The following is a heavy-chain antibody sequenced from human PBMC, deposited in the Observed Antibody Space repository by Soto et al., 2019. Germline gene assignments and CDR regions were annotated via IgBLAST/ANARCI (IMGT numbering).Heavy chain of an antibody. CDR3: ARHLTPPSIAVCGQGFFDH. D-gene: IGHD2-21*01. CDR2: ISYDGSKK. J-gene: IGHJ5*02. CDR1: GFTFSYYS. Sequence: GGSLRLSCAASGFTFSYYSMHWVRQAPVKGMEWVALISYDGSKKDYADSVKGRLTISRDNSKNTLYLQINSLRAEDTAVYYCARHLTPPSIAVCGQGFFDHWGQGTLVTVAS. V-gene: IGHV3-30-3*01.